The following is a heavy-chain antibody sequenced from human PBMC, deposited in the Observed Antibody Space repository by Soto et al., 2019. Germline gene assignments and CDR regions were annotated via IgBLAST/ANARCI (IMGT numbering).Heavy chain of an antibody. J-gene: IGHJ4*02. CDR1: GGSFGDYY. CDR2: INHSGST. V-gene: IGHV4-34*01. CDR3: ARRGLYSSSLVY. Sequence: PSETLSLTYAVYGGSFGDYYWSWIRQPPGKGLEWIGEINHSGSTNYNPSLKSRVTISVDTSKNQFSLKLNSVTAADTAVYYCARRGLYSSSLVYWGQGTLVTVSS. D-gene: IGHD6-13*01.